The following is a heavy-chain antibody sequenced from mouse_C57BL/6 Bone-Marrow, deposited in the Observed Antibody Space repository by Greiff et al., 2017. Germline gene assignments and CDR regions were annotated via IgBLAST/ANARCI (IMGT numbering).Heavy chain of an antibody. V-gene: IGHV1-39*01. CDR1: GYSFTDYN. Sequence: VQLQQSGPELVKPGASVKISCKASGYSFTDYNMNWVKQSNGKSLEWIGVINPNYGTTSYNQQFKGQATLTVDPSSSTAYMQLNSLTSEDSAVYYCARGKDYDGYFWYVDVWGTGTTVTVSS. CDR2: INPNYGTT. D-gene: IGHD2-4*01. CDR3: ARGKDYDGYFWYVDV. J-gene: IGHJ1*03.